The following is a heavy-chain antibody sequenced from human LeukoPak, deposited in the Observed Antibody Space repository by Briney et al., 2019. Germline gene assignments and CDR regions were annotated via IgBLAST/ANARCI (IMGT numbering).Heavy chain of an antibody. J-gene: IGHJ4*02. CDR2: IFYTGTT. V-gene: IGHV4-39*01. Sequence: PSETLSLTCSVSGGSISSGSYYWGWIRQPPGKGLDWIGSIFYTGTTYYNPSLKSRLTISVDTSKNQFSLKLGSVTAADTAVYYCARLNVKYCSGGTCFSPYSFGYCGQGTLVTVSS. D-gene: IGHD2-15*01. CDR3: ARLNVKYCSGGTCFSPYSFGY. CDR1: GGSISSGSYY.